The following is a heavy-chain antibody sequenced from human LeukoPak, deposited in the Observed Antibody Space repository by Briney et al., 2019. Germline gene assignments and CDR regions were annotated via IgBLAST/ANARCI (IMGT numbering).Heavy chain of an antibody. CDR2: ISSGGSVA. V-gene: IGHV3-23*01. CDR3: ARGSARWFDP. Sequence: GGSLRLSCAASGFTFSSYAMSWVRQAPGKGLEWVSGISSGGSVACYADSVKGRFTISRDNSQNTVFLQMVSLRAEDTAVYYCARGSARWFDPWGQGTLVTVSS. CDR1: GFTFSSYA. J-gene: IGHJ5*02.